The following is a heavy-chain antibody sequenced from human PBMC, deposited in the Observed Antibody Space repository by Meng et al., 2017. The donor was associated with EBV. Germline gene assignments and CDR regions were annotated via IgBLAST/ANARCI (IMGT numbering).Heavy chain of an antibody. Sequence: QITLKESGPTPVKPTQTLLLTCTFSGTSLTTSGVGVGWIRQPPGKALEWLAVIYWDDAKRYSPSLKNRLTITKDTSKNQVVLTMTNMDPVDTATYFCAHSKYYSDSGGYWDYFDDWGQGTLVTVSS. D-gene: IGHD3-10*01. CDR2: IYWDDAK. J-gene: IGHJ4*02. V-gene: IGHV2-5*02. CDR1: GTSLTTSGVG. CDR3: AHSKYYSDSGGYWDYFDD.